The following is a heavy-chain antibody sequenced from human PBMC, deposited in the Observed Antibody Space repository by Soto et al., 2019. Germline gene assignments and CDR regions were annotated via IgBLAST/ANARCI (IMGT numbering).Heavy chain of an antibody. CDR3: ARLQRGTTGAMDV. J-gene: IGHJ6*02. V-gene: IGHV4-59*08. CDR1: GGSISSYY. CDR2: IYYSGST. D-gene: IGHD1-1*01. Sequence: PSETLSLTCTVSGGSISSYYRSWIRQPPGKGLEWIGYIYYSGSTNYNPSLKSRVTISVDTSKNQFSLKLSSVTAADTAVYYCARLQRGTTGAMDVWGQGTTVTVSS.